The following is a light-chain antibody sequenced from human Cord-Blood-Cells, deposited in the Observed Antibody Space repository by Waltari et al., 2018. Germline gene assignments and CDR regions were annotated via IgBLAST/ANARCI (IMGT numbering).Light chain of an antibody. Sequence: DIVMTQSPDSLAVSLGERATINCKSSQSVLYSSNNKNYLAWYQQKPGQPPKLLIYWASTRESGVHDRFSGSGSGTDFNLTSSSLQAEDVAVYYCQQYYSTPPTVGQGTKVESK. CDR1: QSVLYSSNNKNY. CDR2: WAS. V-gene: IGKV4-1*01. CDR3: QQYYSTPPT. J-gene: IGKJ1*01.